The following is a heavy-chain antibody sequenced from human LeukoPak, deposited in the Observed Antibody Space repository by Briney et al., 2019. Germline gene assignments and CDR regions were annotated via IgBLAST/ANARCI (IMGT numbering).Heavy chain of an antibody. CDR3: ARVGDYTDYAPDY. J-gene: IGHJ4*03. CDR2: ISSTSRYT. D-gene: IGHD4-17*01. Sequence: PGGSLRLSCAASGFTFNSYAMSWVSQAPGKGLEWVSSISSTSRYTYYADSLKGRFTISRDNARNSLYLQTDSLRAEDTAIYYCARVGDYTDYAPDYSGLGTLVTVSS. CDR1: GFTFNSYA. V-gene: IGHV3-21*06.